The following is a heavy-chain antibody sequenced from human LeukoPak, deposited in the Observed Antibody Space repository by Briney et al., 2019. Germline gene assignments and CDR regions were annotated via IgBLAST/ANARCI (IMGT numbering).Heavy chain of an antibody. V-gene: IGHV4-30-4*01. CDR3: ARDSLSTFDY. D-gene: IGHD2/OR15-2a*01. CDR2: IYYSGST. CDR1: GGSISSGDYY. Sequence: SQTLSLTCTVSGGSISSGDYYWSWIRQPPGKGLEWIGYIYYSGSTYYNPSLKSRVTISLDTSKNQFSLKLSSVTAADTAVYYCARDSLSTFDYWGQGALVTVFS. J-gene: IGHJ4*02.